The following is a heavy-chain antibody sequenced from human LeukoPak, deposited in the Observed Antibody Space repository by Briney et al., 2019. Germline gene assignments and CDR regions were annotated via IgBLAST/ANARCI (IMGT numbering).Heavy chain of an antibody. D-gene: IGHD3-16*02. V-gene: IGHV4-34*01. J-gene: IGHJ4*02. CDR3: ARGHLAHLSNVWGSYRSKPFDY. CDR2: INHSGST. Sequence: SETLSLTCAVYGGSFSGYYWSWIRQPPGKGLEWIGEINHSGSTNYNPSLKSRVTISVDTSKNQFSLKLSSVTAADTAVYYCARGHLAHLSNVWGSYRSKPFDYWGQGTLVTVSS. CDR1: GGSFSGYY.